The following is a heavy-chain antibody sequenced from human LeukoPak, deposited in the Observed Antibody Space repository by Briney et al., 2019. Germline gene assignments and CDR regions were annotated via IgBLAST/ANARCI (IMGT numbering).Heavy chain of an antibody. D-gene: IGHD3-10*01. CDR1: LWTFSHYA. J-gene: IGHJ1*01. V-gene: IGHV1-69*06. Sequence: SSVNVSCLASLWTFSHYAMSWVGQAPGPGREWMGGIFTIFGTAKYAQKIQGRVTNTADKSTSTAYMELSSLTAEDTAVYYCAKSYYGSGSYYTPAEYFQHWGQGTLVT. CDR3: AKSYYGSGSYYTPAEYFQH. CDR2: IFTIFGTA.